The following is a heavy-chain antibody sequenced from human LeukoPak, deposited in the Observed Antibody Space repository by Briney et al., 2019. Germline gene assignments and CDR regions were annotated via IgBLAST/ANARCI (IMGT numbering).Heavy chain of an antibody. D-gene: IGHD3-10*01. CDR1: GGSFSAYY. CDR3: AKSNGYGLVDI. CDR2: INHSGST. V-gene: IGHV4-34*01. Sequence: PSETLSLTCAVYGGSFSAYYWSWIRQSPGKGLEWIGEINHSGSTSYNPSLRSRVTISLDTSRNQFSLKLNSVTAADTAVYYCAKSNGYGLVDIWGQGTMVTVSS. J-gene: IGHJ3*02.